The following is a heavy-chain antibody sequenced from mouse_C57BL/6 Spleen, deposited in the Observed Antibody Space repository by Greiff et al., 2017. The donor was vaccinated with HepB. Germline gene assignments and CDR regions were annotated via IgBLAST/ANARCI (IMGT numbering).Heavy chain of an antibody. J-gene: IGHJ4*01. D-gene: IGHD2-4*01. Sequence: QVQLQQSGAELVKPGASVKLSCKASGYTFTSYWMHWVKQRPGRGLEWIGRIDPNSGGTKYNEKFKSKATLTVDKPSSTAYMPLSSLKSEDSAVYYCARSPYDYDVGYAMDYWGQGTSVTVSS. CDR1: GYTFTSYW. CDR2: IDPNSGGT. V-gene: IGHV1-72*01. CDR3: ARSPYDYDVGYAMDY.